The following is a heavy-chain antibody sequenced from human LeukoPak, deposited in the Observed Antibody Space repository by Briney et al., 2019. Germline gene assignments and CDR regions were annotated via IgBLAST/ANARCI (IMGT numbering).Heavy chain of an antibody. D-gene: IGHD2-8*01. V-gene: IGHV3-30-3*01. CDR3: ARDKPADDVLLVSAPDY. CDR2: ISYDGSNK. J-gene: IGHJ4*02. Sequence: GGSLRLSCAASGFTFSSYAMHWVRQAPGKGLEWVAVISYDGSNKYYAGSVKGRFTISRDNSKNTVYLQINSLTGEDTAVYSCARDKPADDVLLVSAPDYWGQGTLVTVSS. CDR1: GFTFSSYA.